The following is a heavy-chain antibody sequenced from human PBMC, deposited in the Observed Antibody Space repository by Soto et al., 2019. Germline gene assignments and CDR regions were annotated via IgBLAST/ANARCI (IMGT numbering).Heavy chain of an antibody. CDR3: ARGRYGDY. D-gene: IGHD1-1*01. J-gene: IGHJ4*02. V-gene: IGHV1-18*01. CDR1: GYTFTSYG. CDR2: ISADNGNT. Sequence: QVHLVQSGAEVKKPGASVKVSCKCSGYTFTSYGITWVRQAPGQGLEWMGWISADNGNTDYAQKLQGRVTVTRDTSTSPAYMELRSLRSDDTAVYYCARGRYGDYWGQGALVTVSS.